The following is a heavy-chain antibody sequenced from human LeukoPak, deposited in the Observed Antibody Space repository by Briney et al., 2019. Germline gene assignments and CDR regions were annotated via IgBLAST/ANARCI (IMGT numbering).Heavy chain of an antibody. CDR2: IYSSGST. Sequence: SETLSLTCIVSGGSISSYYWSWIRQPPGEGLEWIGYIYSSGSTDYNPSLKSRVTMSLDTSNHQFSLKLTSVTAADTAVYYCARVSYFYDSSGYFLISYFDYWGQGTLVTVSS. D-gene: IGHD3-22*01. CDR3: ARVSYFYDSSGYFLISYFDY. V-gene: IGHV4-59*12. CDR1: GGSISSYY. J-gene: IGHJ4*02.